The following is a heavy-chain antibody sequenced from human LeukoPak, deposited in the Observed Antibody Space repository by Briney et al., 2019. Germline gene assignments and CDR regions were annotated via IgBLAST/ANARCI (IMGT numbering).Heavy chain of an antibody. CDR3: ARGPDYYDSSGYMYAFDI. CDR1: GGSISSSSYY. Sequence: SETLSLTCTVSGGSISSSSYYWGWIRQPPGKGLEWIGSIYYSGSTYYNPSLKSRVTISVDTSKNQFSLKLSSVTAADTAVYYCARGPDYYDSSGYMYAFDIWGQGTMVTVSS. V-gene: IGHV4-39*07. D-gene: IGHD3-22*01. J-gene: IGHJ3*02. CDR2: IYYSGST.